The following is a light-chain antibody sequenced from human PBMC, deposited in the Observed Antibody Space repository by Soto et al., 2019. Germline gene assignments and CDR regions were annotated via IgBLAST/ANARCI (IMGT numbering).Light chain of an antibody. J-gene: IGLJ2*01. V-gene: IGLV2-14*03. CDR1: SSDIGAYNF. Sequence: QSVLTQPASGSGSPGQSITISCTGTSSDIGAYNFVSWYQQHPGKAPKLMLYDVNMRPSGVSNRFSGSKSGNTASLTISGLQAEDEADYYCTSWTTSTTMIFGGGTKVTVL. CDR3: TSWTTSTTMI. CDR2: DVN.